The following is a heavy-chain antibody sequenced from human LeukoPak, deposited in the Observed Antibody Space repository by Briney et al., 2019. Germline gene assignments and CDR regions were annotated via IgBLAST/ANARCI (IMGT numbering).Heavy chain of an antibody. CDR2: ISAYNGNT. CDR3: ARDYGDYYAEYFQH. Sequence: GASVKVSCKASGYTFTSYGISWVRQAPGQGLEWMGGISAYNGNTNYAQKLQGRVTMTTDTSTSTAYMVLRSLRSDDTAVYYCARDYGDYYAEYFQHWGQGTLVTVSS. J-gene: IGHJ1*01. D-gene: IGHD4-17*01. V-gene: IGHV1-18*01. CDR1: GYTFTSYG.